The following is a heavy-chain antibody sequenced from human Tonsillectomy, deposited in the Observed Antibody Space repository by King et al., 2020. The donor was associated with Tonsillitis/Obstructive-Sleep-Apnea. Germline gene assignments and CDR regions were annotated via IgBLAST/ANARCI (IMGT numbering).Heavy chain of an antibody. Sequence: QLQESGPGLVKPSETLSLTCTASGGSISSYYWSWIRQTPGKGLEWIGYIYYSGSTNYNPSLKSRVTISGDTSKNQFSLKLSSVTAADTAVYYCARAYYDILTGYLDDAFDIWGQGTMVTVSS. D-gene: IGHD3-9*01. CDR1: GGSISSYY. J-gene: IGHJ3*02. CDR3: ARAYYDILTGYLDDAFDI. V-gene: IGHV4-59*08. CDR2: IYYSGST.